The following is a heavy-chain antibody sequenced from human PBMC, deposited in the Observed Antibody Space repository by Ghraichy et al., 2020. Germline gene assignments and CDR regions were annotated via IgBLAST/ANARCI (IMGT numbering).Heavy chain of an antibody. D-gene: IGHD3-22*01. CDR2: IYHSGST. Sequence: SETLSLTCAVSGGSISSGGYSWSWIRQPPGKGLEWIGYIYHSGSTYYNPSLKSRVTISVDRSKNQFSLKLSSVTAADTAVYYCARGSITMMVVDYWGQGTLVTVSS. V-gene: IGHV4-30-2*01. CDR1: GGSISSGGYS. J-gene: IGHJ4*02. CDR3: ARGSITMMVVDY.